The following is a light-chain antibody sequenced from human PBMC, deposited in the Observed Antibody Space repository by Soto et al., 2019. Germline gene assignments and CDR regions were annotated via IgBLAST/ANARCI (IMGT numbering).Light chain of an antibody. CDR3: QQYDRNPPWT. V-gene: IGKV1-9*01. CDR2: AAS. CDR1: QGISSY. Sequence: IQLTQSPSSLSASVGDRVTITCRASQGISSYLAWYQQKPGKAPKLLIYAASNLQSGVPLRFSGTRSGTEFTLTITSLQPDDFATYYCQQYDRNPPWTFGQGTKVDIK. J-gene: IGKJ1*01.